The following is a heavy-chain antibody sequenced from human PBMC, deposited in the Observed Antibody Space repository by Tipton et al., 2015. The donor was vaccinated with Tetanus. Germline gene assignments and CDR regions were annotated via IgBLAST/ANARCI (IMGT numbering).Heavy chain of an antibody. J-gene: IGHJ4*02. D-gene: IGHD3-22*01. Sequence: LRLSCTVSGGSISPNYWSWIRQPPGKGLEWIGQMSYSGGANYNPYLNSRVTISVDTSKNQFSLRLSSVTAADTAVYYCARDVRGYSYDDSGYYNPSYYFDRWGQGTLVTVSS. CDR1: GGSISPNY. CDR3: ARDVRGYSYDDSGYYNPSYYFDR. CDR2: MSYSGGA. V-gene: IGHV4-59*01.